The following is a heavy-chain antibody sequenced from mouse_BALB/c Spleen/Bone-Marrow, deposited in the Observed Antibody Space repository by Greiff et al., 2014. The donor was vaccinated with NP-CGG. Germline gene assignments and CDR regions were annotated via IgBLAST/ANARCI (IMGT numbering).Heavy chain of an antibody. V-gene: IGHV1-37*01. CDR2: INPYNGDT. Sequence: VQLQQPGPELVKPGASVKISCKASGFSFTGYFLYWVRQSPGKSLEWVGRINPYNGDTFDNQRFKGKATLTIDKSSSTAHMELLSLTSEDSAVYYCGFYYGNYVGALDYWGQGTSVTVSS. CDR1: GFSFTGYF. CDR3: GFYYGNYVGALDY. J-gene: IGHJ4*01. D-gene: IGHD2-1*01.